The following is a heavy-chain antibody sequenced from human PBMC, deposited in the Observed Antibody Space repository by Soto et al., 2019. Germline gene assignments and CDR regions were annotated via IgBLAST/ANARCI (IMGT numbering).Heavy chain of an antibody. D-gene: IGHD2-15*01. Sequence: QVQLVQSAAEVKKPRSSLQVSCKASGGTFSSYAISWQRQAPGQGLEWMGGNIPLFGRANYAQKFQGRVTITADECTSTAYLELSSLRSEDTAVYYCACTPESCGWDVWGQGTTVTVSS. CDR1: GGTFSSYA. CDR3: ACTPESCGWDV. V-gene: IGHV1-69*01. J-gene: IGHJ6*02. CDR2: NIPLFGRA.